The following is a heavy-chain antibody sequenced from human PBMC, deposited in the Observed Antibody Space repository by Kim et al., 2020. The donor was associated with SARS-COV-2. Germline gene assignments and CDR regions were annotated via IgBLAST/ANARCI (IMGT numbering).Heavy chain of an antibody. CDR2: IWYDGSNK. Sequence: GGSLRLSCAASGFTFSSYGMHWVRQAPGKGLEWVAVIWYDGSNKYYADSVKGRFTISRDNSKNTLYLQMNSLRAEDTAVYYCAREGYCTNGVCYGAAAFDIWGQGTMVTVSS. CDR3: AREGYCTNGVCYGAAAFDI. J-gene: IGHJ3*02. CDR1: GFTFSSYG. V-gene: IGHV3-33*01. D-gene: IGHD2-8*01.